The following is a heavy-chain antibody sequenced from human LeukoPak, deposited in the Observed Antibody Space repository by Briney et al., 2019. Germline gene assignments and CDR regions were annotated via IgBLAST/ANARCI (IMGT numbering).Heavy chain of an antibody. CDR3: AKGGNSVRGAFDI. Sequence: GGSLRLSCAASGFTFSNYAMSWVRQAPGKGLEWVSIIGYRGGSIYYAYSVQGRFTISRDNSKNTLSLQMNVLRPEDTAVYYCAKGGNSVRGAFDIWGQGTMVTVSS. CDR2: IGYRGGSI. CDR1: GFTFSNYA. V-gene: IGHV3-23*01. J-gene: IGHJ3*02. D-gene: IGHD4-23*01.